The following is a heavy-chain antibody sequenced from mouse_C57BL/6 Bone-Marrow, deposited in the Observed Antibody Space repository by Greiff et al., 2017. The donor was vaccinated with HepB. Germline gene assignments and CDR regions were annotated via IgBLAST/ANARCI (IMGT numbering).Heavy chain of an antibody. V-gene: IGHV5-12*01. D-gene: IGHD1-1*01. CDR2: ISNGGGST. J-gene: IGHJ4*01. Sequence: EVKVVESGGGLVQPGGSLKLSCAASGFTFSDYYMYWVRQTPEQRLEWVAYISNGGGSTYYPDTVKGRFTIARDNAKNTLYLQMSRLKSEDTAMYYCARHAPFITTVDYYAMDYWGQGTSVTVSS. CDR1: GFTFSDYY. CDR3: ARHAPFITTVDYYAMDY.